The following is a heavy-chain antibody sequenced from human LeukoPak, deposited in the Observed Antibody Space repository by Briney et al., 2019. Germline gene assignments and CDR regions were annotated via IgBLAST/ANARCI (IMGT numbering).Heavy chain of an antibody. CDR3: AGLSGYDPYYFDY. Sequence: ASMKVSCKASGYSFTGYYMHWVRQAPGQGLECMGCINPNSGGTDYAQKFQGRVTMTRDTSISTAYMELSRLTSDDTAVYYCAGLSGYDPYYFDYWGQGTLVAVSS. J-gene: IGHJ4*02. CDR1: GYSFTGYY. D-gene: IGHD5-12*01. V-gene: IGHV1-2*02. CDR2: INPNSGGT.